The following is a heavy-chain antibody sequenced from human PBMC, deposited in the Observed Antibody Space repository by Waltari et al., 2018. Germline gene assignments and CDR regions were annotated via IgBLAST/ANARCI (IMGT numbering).Heavy chain of an antibody. CDR2: VYYSGAA. Sequence: QLQLQESGPGLVKPSETLSLTCTVSGGSIRTSRYYWGGIRQPPGKGLECIGSVYYSGAAYYSPSLKIRVTILVDTLTNPFYLTMSSVTVADTAVYYFGRYCTYPAVCLDPWGKGTLVTVSP. J-gene: IGHJ5*02. CDR3: GRYCTYPAVCLDP. V-gene: IGHV4-39*07. CDR1: GGSIRTSRYY. D-gene: IGHD2-2*01.